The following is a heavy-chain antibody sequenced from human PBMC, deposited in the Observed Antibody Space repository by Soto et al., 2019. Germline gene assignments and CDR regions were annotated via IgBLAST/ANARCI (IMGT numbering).Heavy chain of an antibody. CDR3: ARGLRGYYGKDV. CDR2: IKGDASSI. CDR1: GFTFSDYW. V-gene: IGHV3-74*01. D-gene: IGHD4-17*01. J-gene: IGHJ6*02. Sequence: EVQLVESGGGLVQPGGSLRLSCAASGFTFSDYWMHWVRQAPGKGLVWVSRIKGDASSIAYADSVRGRFTISRDNAKNTLYLQTNSLRAEDTAVYYCARGLRGYYGKDVWGQGPTLTVSS.